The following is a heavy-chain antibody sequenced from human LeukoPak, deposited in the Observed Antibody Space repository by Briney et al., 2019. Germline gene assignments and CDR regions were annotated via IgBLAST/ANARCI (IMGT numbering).Heavy chain of an antibody. CDR1: GYTFTSYG. CDR3: ARADGDYVSLDFDY. Sequence: GSVKVSCKASGYTFTSYGISWVRQAPGQGLEWMGWISAYNGNTNYAQKLQGRVTMTTDTSTSTAYMELRSLRSDDTAVYYCARADGDYVSLDFDYWGQGTLVTVSS. J-gene: IGHJ4*02. CDR2: ISAYNGNT. V-gene: IGHV1-18*01. D-gene: IGHD4-17*01.